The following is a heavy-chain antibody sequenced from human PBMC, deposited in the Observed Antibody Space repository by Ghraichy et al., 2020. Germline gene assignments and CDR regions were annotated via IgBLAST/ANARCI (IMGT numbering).Heavy chain of an antibody. CDR2: MNPNSGNT. D-gene: IGHD3-16*01. CDR1: GYTFTSYD. Sequence: VKVSCQASGYTFTSYDINWVRQATGQGLEWMGWMNPNSGNTVYAQKFQGRVTMTRNTSISTAYMELSSLRSEDTAVYYCAREGGDYVWGSYSYYYYGMDVWGQGTTVTVSS. J-gene: IGHJ6*02. V-gene: IGHV1-8*01. CDR3: AREGGDYVWGSYSYYYYGMDV.